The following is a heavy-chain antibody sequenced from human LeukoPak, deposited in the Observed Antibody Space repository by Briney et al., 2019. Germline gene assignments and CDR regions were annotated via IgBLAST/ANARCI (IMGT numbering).Heavy chain of an antibody. J-gene: IGHJ4*02. CDR3: ARQRTRHDITIFGVVTSYDY. Sequence: PSETLSLTCTVSGGSISSYYWSWIRQPPGKGLEWIGYIYYSGSTNYNPSLKSRVTISVDTSKNQFSLKLSSVTAADTAVYYCARQRTRHDITIFGVVTSYDYWGQGTLVTASS. CDR2: IYYSGST. D-gene: IGHD3-3*01. V-gene: IGHV4-59*08. CDR1: GGSISSYY.